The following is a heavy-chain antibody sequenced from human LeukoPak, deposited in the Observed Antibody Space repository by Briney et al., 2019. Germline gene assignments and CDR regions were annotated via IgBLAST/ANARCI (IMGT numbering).Heavy chain of an antibody. D-gene: IGHD3-22*01. V-gene: IGHV4-31*03. CDR2: IYYSGST. J-gene: IGHJ5*02. CDR3: GREGPYYYDSPLSTGSAP. CDR1: GGSISSGGYY. Sequence: SQTLSLTCTVSGGSISSGGYYWSWIRQHPGKGLEWIGYIYYSGSTYYNPSLKSRVTISVDTSKNQFSLKLSSVTAADTAVYYCGREGPYYYDSPLSTGSAPGGQGPLVTVSS.